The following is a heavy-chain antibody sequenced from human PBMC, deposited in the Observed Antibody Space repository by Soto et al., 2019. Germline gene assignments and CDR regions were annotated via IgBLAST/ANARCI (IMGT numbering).Heavy chain of an antibody. CDR2: TSDDGDIQ. D-gene: IGHD5-18*01. CDR3: ARAVDAAMDPLDY. J-gene: IGHJ4*02. V-gene: IGHV3-30-3*01. CDR1: GFDFRKYA. Sequence: QVLLVESGGGVAQPGRSLRLSCAASGFDFRKYAMHWVRQSPGKGPEWVAITSDDGDIQYYADSVKGRFTISRDNAKNTLYLQRPTLRSEDAAVYFCARAVDAAMDPLDYWGQGTLVTVSS.